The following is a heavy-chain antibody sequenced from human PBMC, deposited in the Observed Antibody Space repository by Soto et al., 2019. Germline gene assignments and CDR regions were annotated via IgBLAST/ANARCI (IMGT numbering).Heavy chain of an antibody. J-gene: IGHJ4*02. V-gene: IGHV3-23*01. Sequence: AGSLRLSCAASGFTFSSYAMSWVRQAPGKGLEWVSAISGSGGSTYYADSVKRRFTISRDNSKNTPHLQMNILRAEDTAVYYCANDDSGYVWGSSLANYWGQGTLVTVSS. D-gene: IGHD3-16*01. CDR2: ISGSGGST. CDR3: ANDDSGYVWGSSLANY. CDR1: GFTFSSYA.